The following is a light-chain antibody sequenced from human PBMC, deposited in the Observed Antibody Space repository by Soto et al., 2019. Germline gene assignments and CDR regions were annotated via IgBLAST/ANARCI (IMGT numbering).Light chain of an antibody. V-gene: IGLV3-21*02. Sequence: SYELTQPPSVSVAPGQTATVTCGGDNIGTKGVHWYQQKPGQAPVVVVYDDADRPSGIPERFSGSSSGNTATLTITRVEAGDEADYYCQVWDRTATAVFGGGTKLTVL. CDR2: DDA. CDR1: NIGTKG. CDR3: QVWDRTATAV. J-gene: IGLJ2*01.